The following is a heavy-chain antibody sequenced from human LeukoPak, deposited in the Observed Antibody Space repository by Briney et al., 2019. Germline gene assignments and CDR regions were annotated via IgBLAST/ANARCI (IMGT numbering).Heavy chain of an antibody. D-gene: IGHD5-12*01. J-gene: IGHJ4*02. CDR2: ISGSGGST. Sequence: TGGSLRLSCAASGFTFSSYAMSWVRQAPGKGLEWVSAISGSGGSTYYADSVKGRFTISRDNAKNSLYLQMNSLRAEDTAVYYCARDRRASLDYWGQGTLVTVSS. CDR1: GFTFSSYA. CDR3: ARDRRASLDY. V-gene: IGHV3-23*01.